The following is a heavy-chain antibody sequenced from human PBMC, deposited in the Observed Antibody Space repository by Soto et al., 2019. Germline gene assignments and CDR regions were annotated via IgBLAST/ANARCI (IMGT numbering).Heavy chain of an antibody. Sequence: EVQLLESGGGFVQPGGSLRLSCAASGFTFTNYALSWVRQATGKGLEWVSTIGGGSGSTSYADSVKGRFSISRENSKNTLYLQMSSLRAEDTALYYCATRMYSTSWYYFVSWGQGTLVTVSS. D-gene: IGHD6-13*01. CDR1: GFTFTNYA. CDR3: ATRMYSTSWYYFVS. J-gene: IGHJ4*02. V-gene: IGHV3-23*01. CDR2: IGGGSGST.